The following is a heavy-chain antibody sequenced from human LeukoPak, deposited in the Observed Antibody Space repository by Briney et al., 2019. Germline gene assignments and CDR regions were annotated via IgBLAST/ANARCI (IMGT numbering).Heavy chain of an antibody. D-gene: IGHD1-26*01. CDR3: ARGLVGAGDAFDI. V-gene: IGHV3-33*01. CDR2: IWYDGSNK. CDR1: GFTFSSYG. Sequence: GRSLRLSCAASGFTFSSYGMHWVRQAPGKGLEWVAVIWYDGSNKYYADSVKGRFTISRDNSKNTLYLQMNSLRAEDTAVYYCARGLVGAGDAFDIWGQGTMVTVSS. J-gene: IGHJ3*02.